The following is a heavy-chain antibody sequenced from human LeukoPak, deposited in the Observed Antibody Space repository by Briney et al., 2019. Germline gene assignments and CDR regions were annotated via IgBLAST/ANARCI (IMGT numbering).Heavy chain of an antibody. CDR3: ARDGRIVGATRNAFDI. Sequence: GGSLRLSCAASGFTFSDYYMSWIRQAPGKGLEWVSYISSSGSTIYYADSVKGRFTISRDNAKNSLYLQMNSLRAEDTAVYYCARDGRIVGATRNAFDIWGQGTMVTVSS. CDR1: GFTFSDYY. CDR2: ISSSGSTI. V-gene: IGHV3-11*04. D-gene: IGHD1-26*01. J-gene: IGHJ3*02.